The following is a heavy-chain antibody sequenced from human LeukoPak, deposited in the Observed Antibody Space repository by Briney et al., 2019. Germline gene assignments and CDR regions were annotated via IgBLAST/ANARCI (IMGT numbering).Heavy chain of an antibody. CDR3: ATIDYGAFDI. CDR2: ITSSSSYI. D-gene: IGHD4-17*01. CDR1: GFTFNTYS. V-gene: IGHV3-21*01. Sequence: GGSLRLSRAASGFTFNTYSMNWVRQAPGKGLEWVSSITSSSSYIYYADSVKGRFTISRDNAKNSLYLQMNSLRAEDTAVYYCATIDYGAFDIWGQGTMVTVSS. J-gene: IGHJ3*02.